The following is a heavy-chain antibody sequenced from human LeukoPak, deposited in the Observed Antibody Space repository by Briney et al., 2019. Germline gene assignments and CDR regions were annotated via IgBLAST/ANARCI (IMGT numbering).Heavy chain of an antibody. CDR3: ASRSYYGDYVDY. CDR2: IYSGGST. J-gene: IGHJ4*02. V-gene: IGHV3-66*01. D-gene: IGHD4-17*01. CDR1: GFTVSSNY. Sequence: GGSLRLSCAASGFTVSSNYMSWVRQAPGKGLEWVSVIYSGGSTYYADSVKGRFTISRDNSKNTLYLQMNSLRAEDTAVYYCASRSYYGDYVDYWGQGTLVTVSS.